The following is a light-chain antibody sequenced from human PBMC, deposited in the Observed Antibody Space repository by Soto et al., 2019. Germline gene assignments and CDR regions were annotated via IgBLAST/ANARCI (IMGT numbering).Light chain of an antibody. V-gene: IGKV3-11*01. CDR3: QQYGSSGT. J-gene: IGKJ1*01. CDR1: QSVSSY. CDR2: DAS. Sequence: EIFLTQSPATLSLSPGEIATLSFRASQSVSSYLAWYQQKPGQAPRLLIYDASNRATGIPARFSGSGSGTDFTLTISSLEPEDFAVYYCQQYGSSGTFGQGTKVDIK.